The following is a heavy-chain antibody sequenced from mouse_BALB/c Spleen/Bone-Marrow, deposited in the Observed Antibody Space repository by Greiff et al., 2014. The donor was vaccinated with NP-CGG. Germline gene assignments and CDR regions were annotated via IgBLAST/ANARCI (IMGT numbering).Heavy chain of an antibody. CDR2: INPPTDYS. CDR3: AISPYCVMNY. Sequence: QVQLKESGAELAEPGASVKMSCKASGYSFISFFLHWVIQRPGKGLEWIGYINPPTDYSEYNQKFRDKATVTADKSSSTAYMPLSSLTSEDSAVYSCAISPYCVMNYWGQGTSVTVSS. V-gene: IGHV1-4*01. J-gene: IGHJ4*01. CDR1: GYSFISFF.